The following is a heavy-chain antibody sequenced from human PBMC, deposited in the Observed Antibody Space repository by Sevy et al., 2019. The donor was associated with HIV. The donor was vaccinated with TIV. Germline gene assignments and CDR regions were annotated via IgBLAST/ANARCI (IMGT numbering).Heavy chain of an antibody. CDR3: HRIAAAWRIDY. CDR1: GFTVSSNY. CDR2: IYSGGST. V-gene: IGHV3-53*01. D-gene: IGHD6-13*01. J-gene: IGHJ4*02. Sequence: GGSLRLSCAASGFTVSSNYMSWVRQAPGKGLEWDSVIYSGGSTYYADSVKGRFTISRDNSKNTLYLQMNSLRAEDTAVYYCHRIAAAWRIDYWGQGTLVTVSS.